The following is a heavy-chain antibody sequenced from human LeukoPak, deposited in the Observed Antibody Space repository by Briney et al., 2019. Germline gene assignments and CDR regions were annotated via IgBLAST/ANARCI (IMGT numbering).Heavy chain of an antibody. D-gene: IGHD1-26*01. CDR2: IYYSGST. J-gene: IGHJ4*02. Sequence: SETLSLTCTVSGGSISSYYWSWIRQPPGKGLEWIGYIYYSGSTNYNPSLKSRVTISVDTSKNQFSLKLSSVTAADTAVYYCARDSPTVNGRGGLFDYWGQGTLVTVSS. CDR1: GGSISSYY. CDR3: ARDSPTVNGRGGLFDY. V-gene: IGHV4-59*01.